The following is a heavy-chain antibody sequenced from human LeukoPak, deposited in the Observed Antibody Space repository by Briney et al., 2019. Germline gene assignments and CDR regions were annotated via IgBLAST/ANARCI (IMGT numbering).Heavy chain of an antibody. D-gene: IGHD6-19*01. CDR3: ARDPSNIPVAGADY. J-gene: IGHJ4*02. V-gene: IGHV3-48*03. CDR1: GFSFTSFE. CDR2: ISSSGSTL. Sequence: GGSLRLSCAASGFSFTSFEMNWVRQAPGKGLECVSYISSSGSTLYYADSVKGRFTISRDNAKNSLYLQMNSLRAEDTAVYYCARDPSNIPVAGADYWGQGTLVTVSS.